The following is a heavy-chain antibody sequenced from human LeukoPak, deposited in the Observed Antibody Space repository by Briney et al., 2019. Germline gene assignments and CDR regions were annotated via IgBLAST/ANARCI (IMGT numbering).Heavy chain of an antibody. CDR2: IIPIFGTA. CDR3: AKDKAYSMGWFDP. J-gene: IGHJ5*02. D-gene: IGHD2-21*01. CDR1: GGTFSGYA. V-gene: IGHV1-69*13. Sequence: SVKVSCKASGGTFSGYAINWVRQAPGQGLEWMGGIIPIFGTANYAQKFQGRVTITADESTSTAYMELSSLRSEDTAVYYCAKDKAYSMGWFDPWGQGTLVTVSS.